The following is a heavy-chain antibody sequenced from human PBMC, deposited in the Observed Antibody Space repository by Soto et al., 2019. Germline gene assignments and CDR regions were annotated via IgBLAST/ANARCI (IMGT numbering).Heavy chain of an antibody. CDR3: ARSRGITMVRGVIDWFDP. D-gene: IGHD3-10*01. J-gene: IGHJ5*02. Sequence: QVQLVQSGAEVKKPGSSVKVSCKASGGTFSSYTISWVRQAPGQGLEWMGRIIPILGIANYAQKFQGRVTITADKSTRTAYMELSSLRSEDTAVYYCARSRGITMVRGVIDWFDPWGQGTLVTVSS. V-gene: IGHV1-69*02. CDR1: GGTFSSYT. CDR2: IIPILGIA.